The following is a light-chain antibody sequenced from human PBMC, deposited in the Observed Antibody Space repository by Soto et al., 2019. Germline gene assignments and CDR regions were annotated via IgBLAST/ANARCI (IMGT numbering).Light chain of an antibody. V-gene: IGKV2-28*01. CDR1: QSRLHSNGYNY. Sequence: VMTQSPLSLPVTPEEPASISCRSRQSRLHSNGYNYLDWYLQKPGQSPQLLIYLGSNRASGVPDRFSGSGSGTDFTLKISRVEAEDVGVYYCMQALQTLLTFGGGTKVDIK. J-gene: IGKJ4*01. CDR3: MQALQTLLT. CDR2: LGS.